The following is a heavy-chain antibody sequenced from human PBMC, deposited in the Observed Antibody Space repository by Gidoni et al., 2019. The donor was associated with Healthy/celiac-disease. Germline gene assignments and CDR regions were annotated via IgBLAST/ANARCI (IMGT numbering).Heavy chain of an antibody. CDR2: IIPIFGTA. V-gene: IGHV1-69*01. J-gene: IGHJ2*01. Sequence: QVQLVQSGAEVKKPGSSVTVSCKASGGTVSSYAISWVRQAPGQGLEWMGGIIPIFGTANYAQKFQGRVTITPDESTSTAYMELSSLRSEDTAVYYCARENCVGHPCSWYLRYFDLWGRGTLVTVSS. D-gene: IGHD6-13*01. CDR1: GGTVSSYA. CDR3: ARENCVGHPCSWYLRYFDL.